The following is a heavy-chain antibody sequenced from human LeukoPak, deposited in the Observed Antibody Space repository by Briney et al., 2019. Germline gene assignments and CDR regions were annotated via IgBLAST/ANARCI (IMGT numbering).Heavy chain of an antibody. V-gene: IGHV3-48*04. Sequence: GGSLRLSCAASGFTFSSYSMNWVRQAPGKGLEWVSYISSSSSTIYYADSVKGRFTISRDNAKNSLYLQMNSLRAEDTAVYYCVRVAYEYDSSGYYIYYFDYWGQGTLVTVSS. D-gene: IGHD3-22*01. CDR3: VRVAYEYDSSGYYIYYFDY. CDR1: GFTFSSYS. CDR2: ISSSSSTI. J-gene: IGHJ4*02.